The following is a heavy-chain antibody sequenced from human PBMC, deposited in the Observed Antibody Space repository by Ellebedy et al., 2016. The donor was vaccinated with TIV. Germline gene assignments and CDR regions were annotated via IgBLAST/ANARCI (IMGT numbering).Heavy chain of an antibody. V-gene: IGHV4-61*02. CDR1: GGSISSGSYY. CDR2: VYTSGST. CDR3: ASGGWSGDRYFFDY. Sequence: SETLSLTXTVSGGSISSGSYYWSWIRQPAGKGLEWIGRVYTSGSTNFNPSLKSRVTMSVDTSKNQFSLRLSPVAAADTAVYYCASGGWSGDRYFFDYWGQGTLVTVSS. D-gene: IGHD3-3*01. J-gene: IGHJ4*02.